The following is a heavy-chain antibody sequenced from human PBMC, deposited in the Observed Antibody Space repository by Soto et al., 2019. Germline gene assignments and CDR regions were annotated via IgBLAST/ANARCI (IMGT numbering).Heavy chain of an antibody. Sequence: TLSLTCTVSGCSMSSGGYYWSWIRQHPGKGLEWIGYIYYSGSTYYNPSLKSRVTISVDTSKNQFSLKLSSVTAADTAVYYCAREIIAAAGPAPSNAFDIWGQGAMVTVSS. CDR2: IYYSGST. J-gene: IGHJ3*02. CDR3: AREIIAAAGPAPSNAFDI. V-gene: IGHV4-31*03. CDR1: GCSMSSGGYY. D-gene: IGHD6-13*01.